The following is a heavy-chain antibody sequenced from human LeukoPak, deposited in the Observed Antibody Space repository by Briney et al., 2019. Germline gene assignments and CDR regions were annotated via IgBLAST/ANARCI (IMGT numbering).Heavy chain of an antibody. D-gene: IGHD7-27*01. V-gene: IGHV3-33*01. Sequence: GGSLRLSCAASGFTFSNYGLHWVRQAPGKGLEWLAVMWFDGSHKYYADSVKGRFTISRDNSKSMLYLQMNSLRAEDTAVYYCARDITGDPPPYYFDYWGQGSLVTVSS. CDR1: GFTFSNYG. J-gene: IGHJ4*02. CDR2: MWFDGSHK. CDR3: ARDITGDPPPYYFDY.